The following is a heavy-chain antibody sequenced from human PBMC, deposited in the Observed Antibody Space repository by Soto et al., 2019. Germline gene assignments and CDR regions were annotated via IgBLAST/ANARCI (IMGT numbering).Heavy chain of an antibody. D-gene: IGHD3-16*02. J-gene: IGHJ6*02. Sequence: PSETLSLTCAVYGGSFSGYYWSWIRQPPGKGLEWIGEINHSGSTNYNPSLKSRVTISVDTSKNQFSLKLSSVTAADKAVYYCARVRGYDYVWGSYRTYGMDVWGQGTTVTVPS. CDR3: ARVRGYDYVWGSYRTYGMDV. V-gene: IGHV4-34*01. CDR1: GGSFSGYY. CDR2: INHSGST.